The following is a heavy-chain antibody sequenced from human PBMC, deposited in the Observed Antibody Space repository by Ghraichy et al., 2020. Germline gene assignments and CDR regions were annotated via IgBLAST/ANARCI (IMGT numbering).Heavy chain of an antibody. V-gene: IGHV4-34*01. D-gene: IGHD5-24*01. CDR1: GGSFSGYS. CDR3: ARGVETATSLGDGMDV. CDR2: VNHFGST. J-gene: IGHJ6*02. Sequence: SETLSLTCAVYGGSFSGYSWTWIRQPPGRGLEWIGEVNHFGSTNYDPSLKSRVTISVDTSKNQFSLKLSSVTAADTAVYYCARGVETATSLGDGMDVWGQGTTVTVSS.